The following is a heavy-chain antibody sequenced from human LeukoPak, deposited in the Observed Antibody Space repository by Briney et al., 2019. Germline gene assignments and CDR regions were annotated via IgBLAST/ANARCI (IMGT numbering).Heavy chain of an antibody. CDR1: GFTFTAYA. CDR3: ARVAVAGNYYYYYYMDV. D-gene: IGHD6-19*01. Sequence: TGGSLRLSCAASGFTFTAYAMSWFRQTPEKGLEWVANIHDDGIVTHYVDSVKGRFTISRDNAKNSLYLQMNSLRAEDTAVYYCARVAVAGNYYYYYYMDVWGKGTTVTISS. V-gene: IGHV3-7*01. CDR2: IHDDGIVT. J-gene: IGHJ6*03.